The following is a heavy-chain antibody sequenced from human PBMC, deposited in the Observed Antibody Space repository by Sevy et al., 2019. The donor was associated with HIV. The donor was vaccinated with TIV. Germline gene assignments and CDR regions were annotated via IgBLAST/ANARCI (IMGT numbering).Heavy chain of an antibody. CDR1: GFTLSSFA. CDR3: AQGRGSSGWSH. CDR2: FSGSGDNT. J-gene: IGHJ4*02. D-gene: IGHD6-19*01. V-gene: IGHV3-23*01. Sequence: GESLKISCAASGFTLSSFAMSWVRQAPGKGLEWVLAFSGSGDNTYYADTVKGRFTISRDNSKNTLFLQMNSLRAEDTAVNFCAQGRGSSGWSHWGQGTLVTVSS.